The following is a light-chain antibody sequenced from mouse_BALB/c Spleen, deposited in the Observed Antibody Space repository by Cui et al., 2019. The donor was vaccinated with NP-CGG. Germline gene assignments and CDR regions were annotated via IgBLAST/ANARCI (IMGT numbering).Light chain of an antibody. CDR1: TGAVTTNNY. V-gene: IGLV1*01. CDR2: GTN. CDR3: ALWYSNHWV. J-gene: IGLJ1*01. Sequence: QAVVTQESALTTSPGETVTLTCRSNTGAVTTNNYANWVQEKPDHLFTGLMGGTNNRAPSIPARFSGSLMGDKADLTITGAQTEDEAIYFCALWYSNHWVFGGGTKLTVL.